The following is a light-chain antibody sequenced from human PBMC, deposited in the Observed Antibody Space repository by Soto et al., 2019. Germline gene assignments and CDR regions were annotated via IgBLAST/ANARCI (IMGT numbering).Light chain of an antibody. J-gene: IGKJ2*01. CDR2: GAS. V-gene: IGKV3-20*01. Sequence: DIVLTQSPGTLSLSPGEGATLSCRASQSVSSSHLAWYQQKPGQAPRLVIYGASSAATGIPDRFIGSGSGTDFTFTISRLETEDFAVYYCQQHCGSPLHTFGQGTTLEIK. CDR1: QSVSSSH. CDR3: QQHCGSPLHT.